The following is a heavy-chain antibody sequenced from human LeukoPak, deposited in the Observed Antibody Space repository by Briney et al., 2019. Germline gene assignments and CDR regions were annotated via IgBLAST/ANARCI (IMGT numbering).Heavy chain of an antibody. D-gene: IGHD2-21*02. Sequence: GGSLRLSCAASGFTFSSYWMSWVRQAPGKGLEWVANIKQDGSEKYYVDSVEGRFTISRDNAKNSQYLQMNSLRVEDTALYYCARAQTYGDSRLLLDYWGQGTLDTVSS. V-gene: IGHV3-7*03. CDR3: ARAQTYGDSRLLLDY. J-gene: IGHJ4*02. CDR2: IKQDGSEK. CDR1: GFTFSSYW.